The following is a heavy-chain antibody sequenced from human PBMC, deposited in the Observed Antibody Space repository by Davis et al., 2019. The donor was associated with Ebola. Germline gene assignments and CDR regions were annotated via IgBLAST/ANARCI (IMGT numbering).Heavy chain of an antibody. Sequence: GESLKISCAASGFTFSGSAMHWVRQASGKGLEWVGRIRSKANSYATAYAASVKGRFTISRDDSKNTLYLQMNSLRAEDTAVYYCAKDPYIVGFLEWLEGNWFDPWGQGTLVTVSS. CDR3: AKDPYIVGFLEWLEGNWFDP. CDR2: IRSKANSYAT. CDR1: GFTFSGSA. V-gene: IGHV3-73*01. D-gene: IGHD3-3*01. J-gene: IGHJ5*02.